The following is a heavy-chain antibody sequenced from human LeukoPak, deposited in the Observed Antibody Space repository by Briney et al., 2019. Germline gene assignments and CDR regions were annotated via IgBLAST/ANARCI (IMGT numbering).Heavy chain of an antibody. D-gene: IGHD2-15*01. CDR3: ARDILCSGGSCYSSYNWFDP. Sequence: GGSLRLSCAASGFTFSSYSMNWVRQAPGKGLEWVSSISSSSYIYYADSVKGRFTISRDNAKNSLYLQMNSLRAEGTAVYYCARDILCSGGSCYSSYNWFDPWGQGTLVTVSS. J-gene: IGHJ5*02. CDR1: GFTFSSYS. V-gene: IGHV3-21*01. CDR2: ISSSSYI.